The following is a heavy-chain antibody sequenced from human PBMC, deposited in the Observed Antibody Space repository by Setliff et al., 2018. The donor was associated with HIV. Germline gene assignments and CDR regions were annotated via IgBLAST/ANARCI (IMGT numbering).Heavy chain of an antibody. Sequence: SETLSPTCTVSGDSTSSSSSYWGWLRQPPGKGLEWIGSIYYSGSTYYNPSLKSRVTISVDTSKNQFSLKLSSVTAADTAVYYCARTRGYTYGYIDSWAQGTLVTVSS. J-gene: IGHJ4*02. V-gene: IGHV4-39*01. CDR3: ARTRGYTYGYIDS. CDR1: GDSTSSSSSY. CDR2: IYYSGST. D-gene: IGHD5-18*01.